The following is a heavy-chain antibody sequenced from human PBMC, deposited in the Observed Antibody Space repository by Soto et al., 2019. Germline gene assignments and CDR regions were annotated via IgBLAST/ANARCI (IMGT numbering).Heavy chain of an antibody. CDR1: GYIFTDYY. J-gene: IGHJ4*02. CDR2: IIPIFGTA. V-gene: IGHV1-69*13. CDR3: ARDSHYYDSSGYYYPLVYFDY. D-gene: IGHD3-22*01. Sequence: SVKVSCKASGYIFTDYYMHWVRQAPGQELGWMGGIIPIFGTANYAQKFQGRVTITADESTSTAYMELSSLRSEDTAVYYCARDSHYYDSSGYYYPLVYFDYWGQGTLVTVSS.